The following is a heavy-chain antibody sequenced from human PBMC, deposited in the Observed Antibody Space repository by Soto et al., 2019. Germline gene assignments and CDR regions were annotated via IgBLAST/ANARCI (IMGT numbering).Heavy chain of an antibody. CDR3: ARVIVVPPYYYYMDV. V-gene: IGHV4-31*03. CDR2: IYYSGST. J-gene: IGHJ6*03. Sequence: SETLSLTCTVSGGSISSGGYYWSWIRQHPGKGLEWIGYIYYSGSTYYNPSLKSRVTISVDTSKNQFSLKLSSVTAADTAVYYCARVIVVPPYYYYMDVWGKGTTVTVSS. CDR1: GGSISSGGYY. D-gene: IGHD2-21*01.